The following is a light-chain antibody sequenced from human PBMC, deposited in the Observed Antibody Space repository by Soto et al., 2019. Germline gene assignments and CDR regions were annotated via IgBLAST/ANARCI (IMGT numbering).Light chain of an antibody. Sequence: EIGLTQSPATLSLSPGERATLSCRASQSVSSFLAWFQQKPGQAPRLLIYDASNRATGIPARFSGSGYGTEFTLTISSLEPEDFAVYYCQQRSNWPQLTFGGGTKVEIE. J-gene: IGKJ4*01. CDR2: DAS. CDR3: QQRSNWPQLT. CDR1: QSVSSF. V-gene: IGKV3-11*01.